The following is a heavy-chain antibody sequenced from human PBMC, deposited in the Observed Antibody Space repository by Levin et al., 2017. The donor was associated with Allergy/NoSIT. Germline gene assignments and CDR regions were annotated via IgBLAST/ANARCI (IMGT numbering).Heavy chain of an antibody. Sequence: GESLKISCAASGFTVSSNYMSWVRQAPGKGLEWVSVIYSGGSTYYADSVKGRFTISRDNSKNTLYLQMNSLRAEDTAVYYCARELIYSSSSYYYYYGMDVWGQGTTVTVSS. CDR2: IYSGGST. J-gene: IGHJ6*02. V-gene: IGHV3-53*01. D-gene: IGHD6-13*01. CDR1: GFTVSSNY. CDR3: ARELIYSSSSYYYYYGMDV.